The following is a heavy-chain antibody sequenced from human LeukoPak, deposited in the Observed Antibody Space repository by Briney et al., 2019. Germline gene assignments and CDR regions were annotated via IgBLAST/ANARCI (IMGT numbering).Heavy chain of an antibody. CDR1: GFTFSDYA. D-gene: IGHD3-3*01. V-gene: IGHV3-23*01. Sequence: GGSLRLSCAASGFTFSDYAMSWVRQAPGKGLEWVSAISGTGGSTWYADSVKGRVTISRDNSKNTLYLQMNSLRAEDTAVYYCAKTLRDLEWLTGELDVWGQGTAVTVSS. CDR2: ISGTGGST. J-gene: IGHJ6*02. CDR3: AKTLRDLEWLTGELDV.